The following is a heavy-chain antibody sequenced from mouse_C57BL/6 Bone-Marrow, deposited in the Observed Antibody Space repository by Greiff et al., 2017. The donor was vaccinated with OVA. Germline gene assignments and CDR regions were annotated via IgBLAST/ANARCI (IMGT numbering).Heavy chain of an antibody. J-gene: IGHJ3*01. Sequence: QVQLQQSGPGLVKPSQSLFLTCSITGFPITSGYYWIWIRQSPGKPLEWMGYITHSGETFYNPSLQSPISITRETSKNQFFLQLNSVTTEDTAMYYCAGEYGNLELGFAYWGQGTLVTVSA. CDR2: ITHSGET. V-gene: IGHV12-3*01. CDR3: AGEYGNLELGFAY. CDR1: GFPITSGYY. D-gene: IGHD2-1*01.